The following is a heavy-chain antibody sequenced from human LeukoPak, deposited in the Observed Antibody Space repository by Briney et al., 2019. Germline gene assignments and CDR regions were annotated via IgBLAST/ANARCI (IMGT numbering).Heavy chain of an antibody. V-gene: IGHV3-30*03. CDR2: ISYDGSNK. CDR1: GFTFNSYG. Sequence: GGSLRLSCAASGFTFNSYGMHWVRQAPGKGLERVAVISYDGSNKYSADSVKGRFTISRDNSKNTLYLQMNSLRAEDTAVYYCATDHGFHYGAYFDYWGQGSLVTVYS. J-gene: IGHJ4*02. CDR3: ATDHGFHYGAYFDY. D-gene: IGHD4-17*01.